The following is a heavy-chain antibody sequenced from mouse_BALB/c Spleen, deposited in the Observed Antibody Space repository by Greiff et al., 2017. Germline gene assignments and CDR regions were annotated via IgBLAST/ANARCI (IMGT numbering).Heavy chain of an antibody. CDR1: GYTFTSYW. D-gene: IGHD1-1*02. V-gene: IGHV1-69*02. CDR2: IDPSDSYT. J-gene: IGHJ4*01. CDR3: ARGYHRWGY. Sequence: QVQLQQPGAELVKPGASVKLSCKASGYTFTSYWMHWVKQRPGQGLEWIGEIDPSDSYTNYNQKFKGKATLTVDKSSSTAYMQLSSLTSEDSAVYYCARGYHRWGYWGQGTSVTVSS.